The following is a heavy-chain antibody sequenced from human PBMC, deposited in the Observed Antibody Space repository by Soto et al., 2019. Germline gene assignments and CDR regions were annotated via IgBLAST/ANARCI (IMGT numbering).Heavy chain of an antibody. CDR3: ARDTAGTLDN. CDR1: GYIFTSSG. J-gene: IGHJ4*02. Sequence: QVQLVQSGAEVKKPGASVKVSCKASGYIFTSSGISWVRQAPGQGLEWMGWISAYNGNTNYAQKLQGRGTMTTDPATSTAYMALSSLRTDDTAVYYCARDTAGTLDNWGQGTLVTVSS. D-gene: IGHD5-18*01. V-gene: IGHV1-18*01. CDR2: ISAYNGNT.